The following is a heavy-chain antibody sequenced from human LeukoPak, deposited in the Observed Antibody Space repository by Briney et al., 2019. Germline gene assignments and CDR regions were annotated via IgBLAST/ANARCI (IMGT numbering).Heavy chain of an antibody. CDR3: ARIVASGRDY. J-gene: IGHJ4*02. D-gene: IGHD6-19*01. V-gene: IGHV1-2*02. Sequence: ASVKVSCKASGYIFSDYYMHWVRQAPGQGLEWMGWINPNSGGTNYAQKFQGRVTMTRDTSISTAYMELSRLTSDDTAIYYCARIVASGRDYWGQGTLVTVSS. CDR1: GYIFSDYY. CDR2: INPNSGGT.